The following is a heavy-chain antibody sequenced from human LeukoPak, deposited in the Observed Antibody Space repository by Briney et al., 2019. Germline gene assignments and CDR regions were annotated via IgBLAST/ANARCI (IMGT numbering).Heavy chain of an antibody. CDR3: ARAHPRYCSSTSCYFAHYYMDV. CDR2: IYYSGST. D-gene: IGHD2-2*01. J-gene: IGHJ6*03. CDR1: GGSISSSTYY. V-gene: IGHV4-39*07. Sequence: SETLSLTCTVSGGSISSSTYYWGWIRQPPGKGLEWIGNIYYSGSTYYNPSLKSRVTISLDTSKNQFSLKLSSVTAADTAVYYCARAHPRYCSSTSCYFAHYYMDVWGKGTTVTISS.